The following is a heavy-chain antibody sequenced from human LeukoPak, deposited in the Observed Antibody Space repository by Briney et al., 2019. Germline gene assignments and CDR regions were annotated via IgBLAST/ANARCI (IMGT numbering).Heavy chain of an antibody. J-gene: IGHJ5*02. Sequence: SETLSLTCTVSGGCISSSSYYWGWIRQPPGKGLEWIGSIYYSGSTYYNPSLKSRVTISVDTSKNQFSLKLSSVTAADTAVYYCARATRNYDSSGYWRIDWFDPWGQGTLVTVSS. CDR2: IYYSGST. V-gene: IGHV4-39*07. D-gene: IGHD3-22*01. CDR3: ARATRNYDSSGYWRIDWFDP. CDR1: GGCISSSSYY.